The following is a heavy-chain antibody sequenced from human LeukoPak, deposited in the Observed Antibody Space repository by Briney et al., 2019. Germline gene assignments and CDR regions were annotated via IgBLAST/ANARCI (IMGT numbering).Heavy chain of an antibody. V-gene: IGHV1-2*02. J-gene: IGHJ4*02. Sequence: GASVTVSCKASGYTFTGYYMHWVRQAPGQGLEWMAWINPNSGGTYYAQNFHDRITMTRDTSISTAYMELSRLRSGDTAIYYCARANALYCSSTSCLFDYWGQGTLVTVSS. CDR2: INPNSGGT. CDR3: ARANALYCSSTSCLFDY. CDR1: GYTFTGYY. D-gene: IGHD2-2*01.